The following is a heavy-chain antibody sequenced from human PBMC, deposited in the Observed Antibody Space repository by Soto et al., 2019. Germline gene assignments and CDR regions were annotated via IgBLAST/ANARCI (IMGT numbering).Heavy chain of an antibody. D-gene: IGHD5-18*01. CDR3: ARLGYSYGSSASFYYGMDV. CDR2: IYPGDSDT. CDR1: GYSFTSYW. Sequence: PGESLKISCKGSGYSFTSYWIGWVRQMPGKGLEWMGIIYPGDSDTRYSPSFQGQVTISADKSISTAYLQWSSLKASDTAMYYCARLGYSYGSSASFYYGMDVWGQGTTVTVSS. V-gene: IGHV5-51*01. J-gene: IGHJ6*02.